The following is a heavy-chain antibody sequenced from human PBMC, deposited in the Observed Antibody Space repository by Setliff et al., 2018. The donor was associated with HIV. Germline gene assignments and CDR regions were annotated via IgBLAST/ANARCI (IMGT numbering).Heavy chain of an antibody. D-gene: IGHD6-19*01. J-gene: IGHJ4*01. CDR3: AYSTGWYCFDY. CDR1: GVSISAYY. V-gene: IGHV4-59*01. Sequence: PSETLSLTCNVSGVSISAYYWSWIRQPPGKGLEWVGYVYYGGVTNYNPSLKSRLTISVDTSKNQFSLALSAVTAADTAVYYCAYSTGWYCFDYWGHGSLVTVSS. CDR2: VYYGGVT.